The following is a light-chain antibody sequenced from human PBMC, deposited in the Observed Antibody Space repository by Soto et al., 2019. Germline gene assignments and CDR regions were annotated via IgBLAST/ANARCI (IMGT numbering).Light chain of an antibody. CDR2: GAS. CDR1: QSVSNN. CDR3: QQYNNWPWT. J-gene: IGKJ1*01. V-gene: IGKV3-15*01. Sequence: VLTHSPGTLSSSPGERATLSCRASQSVSNNLAWYQQKPGQAPRLLIYGASTRATGTPARFSGSGSVTEFTLTITSLQSEDSAVYSCQQYNNWPWTFGQGTKVDIK.